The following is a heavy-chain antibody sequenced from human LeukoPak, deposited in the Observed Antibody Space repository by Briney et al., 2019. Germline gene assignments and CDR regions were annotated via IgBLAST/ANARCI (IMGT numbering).Heavy chain of an antibody. V-gene: IGHV1-69*13. J-gene: IGHJ4*02. D-gene: IGHD5-24*01. CDR2: IIPIFGTA. CDR1: GGTFSSYA. CDR3: ARATRARARRWLHQYYFDY. Sequence: SVKVSCKASGGTFSSYAISWVRQAPGQGLERMGGIIPIFGTANYAQKFQGRVTITADESTSTAYMELSSLRSEDTAVYYCARATRARARRWLHQYYFDYWGQGTLVTVSS.